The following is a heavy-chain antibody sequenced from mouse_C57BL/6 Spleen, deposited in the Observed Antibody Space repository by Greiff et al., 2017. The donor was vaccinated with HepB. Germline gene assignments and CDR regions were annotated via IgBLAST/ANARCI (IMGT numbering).Heavy chain of an antibody. D-gene: IGHD1-1*01. V-gene: IGHV1-50*01. J-gene: IGHJ2*01. CDR3: ASARYGSSSFDY. CDR2: IDPSDSYT. Sequence: QVQLQQPGAELVKPGASVKLSCKASGYTFTSYWMQWVKQRPGQGLEWIGEIDPSDSYTNYNQKFKGKATLTVDTSSRTAYMQLSSLTSEDSAVYYCASARYGSSSFDYGGQGTTLTVSS. CDR1: GYTFTSYW.